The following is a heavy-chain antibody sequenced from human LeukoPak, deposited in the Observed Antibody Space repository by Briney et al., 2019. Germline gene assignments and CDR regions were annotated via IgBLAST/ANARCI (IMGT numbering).Heavy chain of an antibody. CDR1: GYTFTSYY. J-gene: IGHJ5*02. V-gene: IGHV1-46*01. D-gene: IGHD6-19*01. Sequence: ASVKVSCKASGYTFTSYYMHWVRQAPGQGLEWMGIISPSGGSTSYAQKFQGRVTMARDTSTSTVYMELSSLRSEDTAVYYCARGGIAVAGLNWFDPWGQGTLVTVSS. CDR2: ISPSGGST. CDR3: ARGGIAVAGLNWFDP.